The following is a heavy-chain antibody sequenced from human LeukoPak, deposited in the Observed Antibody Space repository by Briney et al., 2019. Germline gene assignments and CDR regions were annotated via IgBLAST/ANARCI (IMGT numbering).Heavy chain of an antibody. D-gene: IGHD3-3*01. CDR3: ATGGGWEPSSGVVTHIDV. CDR2: IDNDGNGI. V-gene: IGHV3-74*01. CDR1: GFMFSGYW. J-gene: IGHJ6*03. Sequence: GGSLRLSCAASGFMFSGYWMHWVRQGPEKGLELVSRIDNDGNGIIYADSVKGRFTTSRDSAKNTLYLQMSSLRVEDTAVYYCATGGGWEPSSGVVTHIDVWGKGTTVTVSS.